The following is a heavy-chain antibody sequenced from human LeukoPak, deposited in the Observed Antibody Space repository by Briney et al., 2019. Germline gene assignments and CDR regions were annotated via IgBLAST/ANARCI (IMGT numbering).Heavy chain of an antibody. V-gene: IGHV1-18*01. CDR1: GYTFTSYG. J-gene: IGHJ5*02. D-gene: IGHD2-2*01. CDR2: ISAYSGNT. Sequence: ASVKVSCKASGYTFTSYGISWVRQAPGQGLEWMGWISAYSGNTNYAQSLQGRVTSTTDTSTTTAYMELRSLRSDDTAVYYCARDVWPYCGRPNCYLVSDPWGQGTLVTVSS. CDR3: ARDVWPYCGRPNCYLVSDP.